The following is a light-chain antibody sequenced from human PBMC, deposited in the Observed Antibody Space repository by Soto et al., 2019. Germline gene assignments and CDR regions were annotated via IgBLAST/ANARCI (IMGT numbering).Light chain of an antibody. J-gene: IGKJ5*01. CDR3: QQYGSSPNT. Sequence: EIVMTQSPATLSVSPGGRATLSCRASQSISGTLAWYQQKPGQAPRLLIYDASNRATGIPDRFSGSGSGADFTLTIRRLEPEDFAVYYCQQYGSSPNTFGQGTRLEIK. CDR2: DAS. CDR1: QSISGT. V-gene: IGKV3-20*01.